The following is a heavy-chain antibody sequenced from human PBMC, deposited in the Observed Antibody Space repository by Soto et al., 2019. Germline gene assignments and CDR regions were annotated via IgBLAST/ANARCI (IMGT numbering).Heavy chain of an antibody. CDR2: INHSGST. D-gene: IGHD6-13*01. V-gene: IGHV4-34*01. Sequence: SETLSLTCAVYGGSFSGYYWSWIRQPPGKGLEWIGEINHSGSTNYNPSLKSRVTISVDTSKNQFSLKLSSVTAADTAVYYCARARAYSSSWYIGVHWFDPWGQGTLVTVSS. CDR3: ARARAYSSSWYIGVHWFDP. J-gene: IGHJ5*02. CDR1: GGSFSGYY.